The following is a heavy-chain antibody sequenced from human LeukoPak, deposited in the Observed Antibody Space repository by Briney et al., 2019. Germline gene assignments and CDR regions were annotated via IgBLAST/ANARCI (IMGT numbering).Heavy chain of an antibody. J-gene: IGHJ4*02. CDR3: ARLPTMVRYGEFDY. D-gene: IGHD3-10*01. Sequence: GGSLRLSCAASGFTFSSSAMSWVRLAPGKGLEWVSGISGSDGSTYYADSVKGRFTISRDNSKNTLYVKMNSLRAEDTAVYYCARLPTMVRYGEFDYWGQGTLVTVSS. CDR2: ISGSDGST. V-gene: IGHV3-23*01. CDR1: GFTFSSSA.